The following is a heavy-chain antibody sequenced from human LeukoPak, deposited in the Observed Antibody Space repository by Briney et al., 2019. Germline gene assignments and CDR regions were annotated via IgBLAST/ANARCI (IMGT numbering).Heavy chain of an antibody. CDR1: GGTFSSYT. CDR3: ARDRLTTSYYYGMDV. CDR2: IIPILGIA. J-gene: IGHJ6*02. V-gene: IGHV1-69*04. Sequence: SVKVSCKASGGTFSSYTISWVRQAPGQGLEWMGRIIPILGIANYAQKFRGRVTITADKSTSTAYMELSSLRSEDTAVYYCARDRLTTSYYYGMDVWGQGTRSPSP. D-gene: IGHD4/OR15-4a*01.